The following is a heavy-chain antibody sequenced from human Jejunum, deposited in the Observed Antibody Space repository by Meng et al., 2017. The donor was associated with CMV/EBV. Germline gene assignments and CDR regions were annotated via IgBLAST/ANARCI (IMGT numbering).Heavy chain of an antibody. CDR1: TFTGFY. CDR2: TNPNHGGT. CDR3: TRDLYCGGNCYSAVDY. D-gene: IGHD2-21*01. Sequence: TFTGFYINWVRQAPGQGLEWMGWTNPNHGGTNYAQKFQGRVPMTSDTSTSTAYMELSRLTSDDTAVHYCTRDLYCGGNCYSAVDYWGQGTLVTVSS. V-gene: IGHV1-2*02. J-gene: IGHJ4*02.